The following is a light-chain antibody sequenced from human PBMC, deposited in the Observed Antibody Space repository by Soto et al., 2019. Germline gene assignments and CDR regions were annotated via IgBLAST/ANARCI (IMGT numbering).Light chain of an antibody. J-gene: IGLJ2*01. CDR3: ATWDDSLSGYVI. CDR2: RNN. CDR1: TSSIGSNF. Sequence: QSVLTQPPSASGTPGQRVTISCSGSTSSIGSNFVYWYQQVPGTPPKLLIYRNNQRRSGVPDRFSGSKSGTSASLAISGLRSEDEADYYCATWDDSLSGYVIFGGGTKLTVL. V-gene: IGLV1-47*01.